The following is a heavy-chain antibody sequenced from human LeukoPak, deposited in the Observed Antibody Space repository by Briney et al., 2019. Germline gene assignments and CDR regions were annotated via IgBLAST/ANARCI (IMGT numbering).Heavy chain of an antibody. Sequence: SETLSLTCTVSGGSISSYYWSWIRQPPGKGLEWIGYIYYSGSTNYNPSLKSRVTISVDTSKNQFSLKLSSVTAADTAVYYCARAAHCSGGSCYSGEWYYYYYYYMDVWGKGTTVTISS. V-gene: IGHV4-59*01. CDR2: IYYSGST. CDR1: GGSISSYY. J-gene: IGHJ6*03. D-gene: IGHD2-15*01. CDR3: ARAAHCSGGSCYSGEWYYYYYYYMDV.